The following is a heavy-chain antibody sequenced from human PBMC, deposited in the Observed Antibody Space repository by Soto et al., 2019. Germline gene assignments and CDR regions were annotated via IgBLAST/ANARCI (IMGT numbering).Heavy chain of an antibody. V-gene: IGHV3-74*01. J-gene: IGHJ5*02. CDR2: INSDGSRT. CDR3: ARVLTGSWNWFDP. D-gene: IGHD6-13*01. Sequence: EVQLVESGGGLVQPGESLRLSCEASGFTFSSYWMHWVRQAPGKGLVWVSRINSDGSRTNYADSVKGRFTVSRDNAKNTKYLQMNSLRAEDTAVYYCARVLTGSWNWFDPWGQGTLVTVSS. CDR1: GFTFSSYW.